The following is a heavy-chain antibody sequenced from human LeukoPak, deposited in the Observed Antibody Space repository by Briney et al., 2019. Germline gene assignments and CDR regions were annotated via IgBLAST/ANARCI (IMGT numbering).Heavy chain of an antibody. CDR2: INHSGST. V-gene: IGHV4-34*01. Sequence: PSETLSLTCAVHGGSFSGYYWSWIRQPPGKGLEWIGEINHSGSTNYNPSLKSRVTISVDTSKNQFSLKLSSVTAADTAVYYCARDGSSSWSGRSWFDPWGQGTLVTVSS. CDR1: GGSFSGYY. J-gene: IGHJ5*02. D-gene: IGHD6-13*01. CDR3: ARDGSSSWSGRSWFDP.